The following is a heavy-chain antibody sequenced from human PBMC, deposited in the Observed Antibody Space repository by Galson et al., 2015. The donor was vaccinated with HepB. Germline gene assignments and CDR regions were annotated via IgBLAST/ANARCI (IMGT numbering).Heavy chain of an antibody. V-gene: IGHV3-33*01. CDR1: GFTFSSYG. Sequence: SLRLSCAASGFTFSSYGMHWVRQAPGKGLEWVAVIWYDGSNKYYADSVKGRFTISRDNSKNTLYLQMNSLRAEDTAVYYCARDRGVVGATARGWFDPWGQGTLVTVSS. J-gene: IGHJ5*02. D-gene: IGHD1-26*01. CDR3: ARDRGVVGATARGWFDP. CDR2: IWYDGSNK.